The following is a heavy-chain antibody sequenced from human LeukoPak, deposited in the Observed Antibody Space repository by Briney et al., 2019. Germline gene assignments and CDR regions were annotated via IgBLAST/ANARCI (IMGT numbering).Heavy chain of an antibody. Sequence: PGGSLRLSFAASGFTVSSNYISWVRQAPGKGLEWVSVIYSGGSTYYADSVKGRFPISRDNSKNTLYLQMNSLRAEDTAVYYCARERRYYDSSGYYGDYWGQGTLVTVSS. CDR2: IYSGGST. CDR1: GFTVSSNY. V-gene: IGHV3-66*01. D-gene: IGHD3-22*01. J-gene: IGHJ4*02. CDR3: ARERRYYDSSGYYGDY.